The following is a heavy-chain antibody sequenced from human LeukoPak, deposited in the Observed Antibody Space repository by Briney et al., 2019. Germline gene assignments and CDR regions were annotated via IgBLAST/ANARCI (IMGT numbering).Heavy chain of an antibody. CDR3: ARIGGFDFWSGYHPHDDFDI. CDR1: GSSFTSYG. D-gene: IGHD3-3*01. Sequence: ASVTLSCTASGSSFTSYGSSWVRQAPGQGLGWVGWISAYNGNTNYAQKHQGRVTMTTDTSTSTAYKELRSLRSDDTAVYYCARIGGFDFWSGYHPHDDFDIWGQGTMVTVSS. V-gene: IGHV1-18*01. CDR2: ISAYNGNT. J-gene: IGHJ3*02.